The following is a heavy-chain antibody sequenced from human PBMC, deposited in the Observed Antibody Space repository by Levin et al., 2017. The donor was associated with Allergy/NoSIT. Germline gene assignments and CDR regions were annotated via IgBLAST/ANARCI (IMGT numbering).Heavy chain of an antibody. Sequence: PGGSLRLSCAASGFTFSNAWMSWVRQAPGKGLEWVGRIKSKTDGGTTDYAAPVKGRFTISRDDSKNTLYLQMNSLKTEDTAVYYCTTDPPARSGSKVPALIVATIKGSFDYWGQGTLVTVSS. D-gene: IGHD5-12*01. CDR2: IKSKTDGGTT. J-gene: IGHJ4*02. CDR1: GFTFSNAW. CDR3: TTDPPARSGSKVPALIVATIKGSFDY. V-gene: IGHV3-15*01.